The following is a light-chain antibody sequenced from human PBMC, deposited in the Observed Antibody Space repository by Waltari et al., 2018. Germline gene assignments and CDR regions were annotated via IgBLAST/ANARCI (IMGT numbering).Light chain of an antibody. V-gene: IGLV4-69*01. CDR2: VNSDGSH. J-gene: IGLJ3*02. CDR1: SGHITNV. Sequence: QLVLTQSPSASASLGASVKLTCTLSSGHITNVXXXXXRQPGKGPRYRMKVNSDGSHRQGDDIPDRFSGSGSGPERYLTISSLQSEDEADYYCETGGHGTWVFGGGTKLTVL. CDR3: ETGGHGTWV.